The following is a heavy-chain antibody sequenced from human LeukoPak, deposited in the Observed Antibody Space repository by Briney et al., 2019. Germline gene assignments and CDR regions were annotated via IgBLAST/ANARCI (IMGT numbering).Heavy chain of an antibody. J-gene: IGHJ4*02. CDR2: INPSGSST. D-gene: IGHD3-16*01. CDR3: ARGLEGVLKITFGGVLGY. V-gene: IGHV1-46*01. Sequence: GASVKVSCKASGYTFTSYYMHWVRQAPGQGLEWMGIINPSGSSTSYAQKFQGRVTMTRDTSTSTVYMELSSLRSEDTAVYYCARGLEGVLKITFGGVLGYWGQGTLVTVSS. CDR1: GYTFTSYY.